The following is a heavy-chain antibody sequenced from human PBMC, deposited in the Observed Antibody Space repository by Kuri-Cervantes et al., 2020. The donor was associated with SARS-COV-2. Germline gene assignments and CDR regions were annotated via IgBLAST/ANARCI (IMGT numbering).Heavy chain of an antibody. Sequence: AETLSLTCAVSGGSISSYYWSWMRQPPGTGLEWIVDIYYSGSTNYNPSLKSRVTISVDTSKNQFSLKLSSVTAADTAVYYCSGQYWELSPAAFDIWGQGTMVTVSS. CDR1: GGSISSYY. V-gene: IGHV4-59*08. D-gene: IGHD1-26*01. CDR2: IYYSGST. CDR3: SGQYWELSPAAFDI. J-gene: IGHJ3*02.